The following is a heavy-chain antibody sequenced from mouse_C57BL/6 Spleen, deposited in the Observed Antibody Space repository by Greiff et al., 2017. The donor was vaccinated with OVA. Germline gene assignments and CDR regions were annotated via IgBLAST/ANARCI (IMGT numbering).Heavy chain of an antibody. J-gene: IGHJ2*01. CDR2: IYPGDGDT. CDR1: GYAFSSSW. Sequence: QVQLQQSGPELVKPGASVKISCKASGYAFSSSWMNWVKQRPGKGLEWLGRIYPGDGDTNYNGKFKGKATLTADKSSSTAYMQLSSLTSEDSAVXWGARGAVVASFDYWGQGTTLTVSS. CDR3: ARGAVVASFDY. V-gene: IGHV1-82*01. D-gene: IGHD1-1*01.